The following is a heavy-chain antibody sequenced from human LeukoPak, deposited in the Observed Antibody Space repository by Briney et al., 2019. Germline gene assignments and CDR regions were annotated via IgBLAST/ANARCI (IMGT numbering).Heavy chain of an antibody. V-gene: IGHV4-4*02. Sequence: PSETLSLTCAVSGGSISTSNWWSWIRQPPGKGLEWIGEINHSGSTNYNPSPKSRVTISVDTSKNQFSLKLSSVTAADTAVYYCARDGRGLDYWGQGTLVTVSS. CDR1: GGSISTSNW. CDR3: ARDGRGLDY. D-gene: IGHD3-10*01. J-gene: IGHJ4*02. CDR2: INHSGST.